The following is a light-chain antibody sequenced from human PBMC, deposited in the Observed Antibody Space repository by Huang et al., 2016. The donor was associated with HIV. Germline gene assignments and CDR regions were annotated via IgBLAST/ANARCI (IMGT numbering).Light chain of an antibody. CDR2: GAS. V-gene: IGKV3-15*01. J-gene: IGKJ2*01. CDR1: QRISSN. Sequence: EVVMTQSPATLSVSPGERATLSCRASQRISSNLAWYQQNPGQAPRLLIYGASTRATGIPARFTGSGSGTEFTLTISSLQSEDYAVYFCQQYDDWPPYTFGQGTKLDIK. CDR3: QQYDDWPPYT.